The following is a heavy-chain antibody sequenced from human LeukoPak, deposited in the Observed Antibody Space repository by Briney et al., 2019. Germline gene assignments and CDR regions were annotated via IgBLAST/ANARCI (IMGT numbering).Heavy chain of an antibody. CDR3: GRRELSGTYLFDY. D-gene: IGHD1-26*01. V-gene: IGHV4-59*08. Sequence: PSETLSLTCTVSGDSIRIYYWSWIRQPPGKGVEWIGYIYYGGSTNYNPSLKSRITISVDTSKNQFSLKLSSVTAADTAVYYCGRRELSGTYLFDYWGQGTLVTVSS. J-gene: IGHJ4*02. CDR2: IYYGGST. CDR1: GDSIRIYY.